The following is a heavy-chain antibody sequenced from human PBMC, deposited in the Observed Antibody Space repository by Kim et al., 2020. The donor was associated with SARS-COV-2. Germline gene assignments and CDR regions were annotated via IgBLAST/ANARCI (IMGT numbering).Heavy chain of an antibody. Sequence: SETLSLTCTVSGGSISSYYWSWIRQPAGKGLEWIGRIYTSGSTNYNPSLKSRVTMSVDTSKNQFSLKLSSVTAADTAVYYCARDRFRTQPPLWFGELLEGNWFDPWGQGTLVTVSS. D-gene: IGHD3-10*01. CDR3: ARDRFRTQPPLWFGELLEGNWFDP. V-gene: IGHV4-4*07. J-gene: IGHJ5*02. CDR1: GGSISSYY. CDR2: IYTSGST.